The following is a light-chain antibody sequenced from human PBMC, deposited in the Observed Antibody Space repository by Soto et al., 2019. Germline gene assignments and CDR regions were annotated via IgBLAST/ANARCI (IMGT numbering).Light chain of an antibody. J-gene: IGLJ3*02. V-gene: IGLV1-44*01. CDR1: NSNIGSHV. CDR2: TNN. CDR3: AAWDGSLQSGV. Sequence: QSVLTQPPSASGAPGQRVTISCSGSNSNIGSHVVNWYQQVPGTAPKLLIYTNNQRPSGVPDRFSDSKSGTSASLAISGLQSEDEADYYCAAWDGSLQSGVFGGGTKVTVL.